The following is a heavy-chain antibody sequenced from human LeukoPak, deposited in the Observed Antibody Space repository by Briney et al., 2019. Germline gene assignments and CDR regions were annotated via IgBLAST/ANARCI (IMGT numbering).Heavy chain of an antibody. V-gene: IGHV3-33*01. CDR3: ARDPGGIHSY. D-gene: IGHD1-26*01. CDR1: GFTFRSYG. CDR2: IWYDGSNK. Sequence: GGSLTLSCAASGFTFRSYGMHWVRQAPGKGLEWVAVIWYDGSNKYYADSVQGRFTISRDNSKNTVYLQVNSLRVEDTAVYYCARDPGGIHSYWGQGTLDADSS. J-gene: IGHJ4*02.